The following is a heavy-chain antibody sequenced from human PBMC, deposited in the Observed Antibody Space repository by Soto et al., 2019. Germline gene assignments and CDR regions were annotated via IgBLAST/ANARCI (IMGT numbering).Heavy chain of an antibody. Sequence: SETLSLTCTVSGGSISSGCYYWSWIRQHPGKGLEWIGYIYYSGSTYYNPSLKSRVTISVDTSKNQFSLKLSSVTAADTAVYYCARGGYYYYGMDVWGQGTTVTVSS. D-gene: IGHD2-15*01. V-gene: IGHV4-31*03. CDR3: ARGGYYYYGMDV. J-gene: IGHJ6*02. CDR2: IYYSGST. CDR1: GGSISSGCYY.